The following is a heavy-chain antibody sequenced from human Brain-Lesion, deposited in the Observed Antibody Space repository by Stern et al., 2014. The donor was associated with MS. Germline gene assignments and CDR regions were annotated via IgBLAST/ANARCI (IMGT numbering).Heavy chain of an antibody. Sequence: EVQLVESGGGLVQPGGSLTISCTAAGFTFGNYWMHWVRQAPGKGLEWVGNIKEDGSKKTYADSVKGRFTITRANSRTSFYRHMNSLRVEDTALYYCARVYNSIYGIVTQRGSGMDVWGQGTTVIVSS. CDR1: GFTFGNYW. CDR3: ARVYNSIYGIVTQRGSGMDV. D-gene: IGHD5-24*01. V-gene: IGHV3-7*01. CDR2: IKEDGSKK. J-gene: IGHJ6*02.